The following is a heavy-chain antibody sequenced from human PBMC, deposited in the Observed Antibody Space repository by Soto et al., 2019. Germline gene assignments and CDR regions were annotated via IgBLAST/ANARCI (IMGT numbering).Heavy chain of an antibody. J-gene: IGHJ4*02. CDR3: ARYRHGYGYFDY. CDR2: IIPIFGTA. V-gene: IGHV1-69*12. D-gene: IGHD5-18*01. Sequence: QVQLVQSGAEVKKPGSSVKVSCKASGGTFSSYAISWVRQAPGQGLEWMGGIIPIFGTANYAQKFQGRGTITADESTSTAYMALSSLRSEDTAVYYCARYRHGYGYFDYWGQGTRVTVSP. CDR1: GGTFSSYA.